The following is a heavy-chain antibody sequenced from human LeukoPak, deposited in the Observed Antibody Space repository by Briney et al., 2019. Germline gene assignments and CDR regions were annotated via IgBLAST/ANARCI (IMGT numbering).Heavy chain of an antibody. CDR3: AKKGLVVVVADGMDV. CDR1: GYTFTSSD. D-gene: IGHD2-15*01. CDR2: MNPNSGNT. J-gene: IGHJ6*02. V-gene: IGHV1-8*01. Sequence: ASVNVSCTASGYTFTSSDINWERQATGQGLEWMGWMNPNSGNTGYGQKYQGRVTMTRYTSISTAYMELSSLRSEDTAVYYCAKKGLVVVVADGMDVWGQGTTVTVSS.